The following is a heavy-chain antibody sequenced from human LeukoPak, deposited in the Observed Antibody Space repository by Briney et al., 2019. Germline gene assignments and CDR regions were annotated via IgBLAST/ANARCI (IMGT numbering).Heavy chain of an antibody. J-gene: IGHJ2*01. CDR2: IYYSGST. D-gene: IGHD3-22*01. CDR3: AIQPYYYDSSGPRDWYFDL. CDR1: GGSLSSSSYY. V-gene: IGHV4-39*01. Sequence: PSETLSLTCTVSGGSLSSSSYYWGWLRQPPGTGLEWIGSIYYSGSTYYNPSLKSRVTISVDTSKNQFSLKLSSVTAADTAVYYCAIQPYYYDSSGPRDWYFDLWGRGTLVTVSS.